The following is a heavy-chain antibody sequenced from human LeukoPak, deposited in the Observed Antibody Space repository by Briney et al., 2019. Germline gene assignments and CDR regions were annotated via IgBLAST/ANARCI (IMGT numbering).Heavy chain of an antibody. CDR1: GGTFSRYA. D-gene: IGHD5-18*01. Sequence: SVKVSCKASGGTFSRYAISWVRQAPGQGIERVGRIIPIFGTANYAQKFQGRVTITTDESTSTAYMELSSLRSEDMAVYYCARGLVDTAMVIFDYWGQGTLVTVSS. V-gene: IGHV1-69*05. J-gene: IGHJ4*02. CDR3: ARGLVDTAMVIFDY. CDR2: IIPIFGTA.